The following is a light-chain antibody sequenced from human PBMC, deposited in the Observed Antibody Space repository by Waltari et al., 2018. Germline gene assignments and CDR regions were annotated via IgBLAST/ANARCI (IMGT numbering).Light chain of an antibody. CDR1: QGITTY. J-gene: IGKJ3*01. CDR2: DAS. Sequence: DMQLTQSPSFLPASVGDRATITCRASQGITTYLAWYHQKTGKAPKHLIYDASTLQGGVPSRFSGSGSGTEFTLTISSLQPEDFATYYCQQLNNYPFTFGPGTKVHIK. V-gene: IGKV1-9*01. CDR3: QQLNNYPFT.